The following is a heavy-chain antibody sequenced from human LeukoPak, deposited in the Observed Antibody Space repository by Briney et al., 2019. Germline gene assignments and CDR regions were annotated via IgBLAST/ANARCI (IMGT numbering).Heavy chain of an antibody. J-gene: IGHJ4*02. D-gene: IGHD1-26*01. CDR1: GGTFSSYS. V-gene: IGHV3-21*01. CDR3: ARYSGTFSNSYFDC. Sequence: PGGSLRLFCAASGGTFSSYSMTWVRQAPGMGLEWVSSISSSSSYIYYADSVKGRFTISRDNAKNSLYLQLNSLRAEDTAVYYCARYSGTFSNSYFDCWGQGTLVTVSS. CDR2: ISSSSSYI.